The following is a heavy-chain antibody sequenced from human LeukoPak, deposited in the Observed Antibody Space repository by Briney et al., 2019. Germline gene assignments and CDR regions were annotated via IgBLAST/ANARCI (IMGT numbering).Heavy chain of an antibody. CDR2: IYPGDSDT. V-gene: IGHV5-51*01. D-gene: IGHD6-6*01. J-gene: IGHJ6*03. Sequence: GESLKISCKGSGYSFTSYWIGWVRQVPGKGLEWMGIIYPGDSDTRYSPSFQGQVTISADKSISTAYLQWSSLKASDTAMYYCARLYSSSSYYYYYYYMDVWGKGTTVTVSS. CDR3: ARLYSSSSYYYYYYYMDV. CDR1: GYSFTSYW.